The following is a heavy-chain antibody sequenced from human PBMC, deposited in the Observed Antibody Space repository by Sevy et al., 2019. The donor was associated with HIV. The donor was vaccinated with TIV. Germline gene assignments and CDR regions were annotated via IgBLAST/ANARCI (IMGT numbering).Heavy chain of an antibody. CDR3: ARDNRLYSSGWSRGLDY. V-gene: IGHV3-30-3*01. Sequence: GGSLRLSCAASGFTFSSYAMHWVRQAPGKGLEWVAVISYDGSNKYYADSVKGRFTISRDNSKNTLYLQMNSLRAEDTAVYYCARDNRLYSSGWSRGLDYWGQGTLVTVS. CDR1: GFTFSSYA. D-gene: IGHD6-19*01. J-gene: IGHJ4*02. CDR2: ISYDGSNK.